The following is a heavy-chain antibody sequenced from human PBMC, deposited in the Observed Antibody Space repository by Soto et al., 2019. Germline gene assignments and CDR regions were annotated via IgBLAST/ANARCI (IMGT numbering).Heavy chain of an antibody. J-gene: IGHJ4*02. CDR1: GGSISNPY. D-gene: IGHD7-27*01. V-gene: IGHV4-59*11. CDR2: IYYNGNT. Sequence: SETLSLTCTVSGGSISNPYWSWIRQPPGKGLEWIGYIYYNGNTNYNPPLKSRVTMSVDTSKNQISLKLSSVTAADTAVYYCTRANWYSEYWGQGTLVTVSS. CDR3: TRANWYSEY.